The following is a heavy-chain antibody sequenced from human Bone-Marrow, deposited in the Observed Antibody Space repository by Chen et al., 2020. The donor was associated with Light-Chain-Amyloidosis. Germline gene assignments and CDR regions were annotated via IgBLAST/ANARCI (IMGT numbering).Heavy chain of an antibody. CDR1: GFTFRNYA. V-gene: IGHV3-23*01. J-gene: IGHJ6*03. D-gene: IGHD6-13*01. CDR3: ARDEAAAAGTVPGPYYYYYYMDV. Sequence: LLESGGGLVQPGGSLRLSCAASGFTFRNYAMSWVRQAPGKGLEWVSSISGSGAVTLYADSVKGRFTLSRDNPRNALYLELNSLRAEDTAVYYCARDEAAAAGTVPGPYYYYYYMDVWGKGTTVTVSS. CDR2: ISGSGAVT.